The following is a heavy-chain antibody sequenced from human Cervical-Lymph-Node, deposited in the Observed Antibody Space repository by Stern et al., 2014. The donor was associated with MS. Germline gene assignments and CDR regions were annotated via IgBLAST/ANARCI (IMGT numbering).Heavy chain of an antibody. V-gene: IGHV1-2*02. D-gene: IGHD4-23*01. CDR2: INLNSGGA. Sequence: VQLVQSGAEVKKPGASVQVSCKASGYTFTGYYMHWVRQAPGQGLEWMGWINLNSGGANYAQKLQGRVTMTRDTSINTAYMELSRLKPDDPAVYYCVRDLGGTSGFDYGGRGPLVTVPP. J-gene: IGHJ4*02. CDR1: GYTFTGYY. CDR3: VRDLGGTSGFDY.